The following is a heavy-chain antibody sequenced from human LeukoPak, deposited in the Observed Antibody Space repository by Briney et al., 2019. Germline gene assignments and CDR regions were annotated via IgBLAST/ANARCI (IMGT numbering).Heavy chain of an antibody. CDR3: SNNAFGDYAFDY. CDR1: VGSFSTYA. Sequence: SVKVSCKASVGSFSTYASSWLRQARGQAVEWMGGIIPIYGTRNYAQKFQGRVTITTDAYTTTAYTAYMELSSLRTEDTAVYYCSNNAFGDYAFDYWGQGTLVTVSS. V-gene: IGHV1-69*05. D-gene: IGHD4-17*01. CDR2: IIPIYGTR. J-gene: IGHJ4*02.